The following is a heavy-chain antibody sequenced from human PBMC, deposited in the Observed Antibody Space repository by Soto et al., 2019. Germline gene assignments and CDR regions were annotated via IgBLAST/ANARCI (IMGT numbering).Heavy chain of an antibody. CDR1: GYTFTSYY. CDR2: INPSGGST. Sequence: ASVKVSCKASGYTFTSYYMHWVRQAPGQGLEWMGIINPSGGSTSYAQKFQGRVTMTRDTSTSTVYMELSSLRSDDTAVYYCARDQGITTFGVYSMYYYGMDVWGQGTTVTVSS. J-gene: IGHJ6*02. V-gene: IGHV1-46*01. CDR3: ARDQGITTFGVYSMYYYGMDV. D-gene: IGHD3-3*01.